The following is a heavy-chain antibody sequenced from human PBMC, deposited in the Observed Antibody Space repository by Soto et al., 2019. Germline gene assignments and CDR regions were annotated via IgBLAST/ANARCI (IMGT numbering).Heavy chain of an antibody. Sequence: QVQLVESGGGVVQPGRSLRLSCAASGFTFSSYGMHWVRQAPGKGLEWVAVIWYDGSNKYYADSVKGRFTISRDNSKNTLYLQMNSLRAEDTAVYYCARGFLRWYSGYDLDYWGQGTLVTVSS. J-gene: IGHJ4*02. V-gene: IGHV3-33*01. CDR2: IWYDGSNK. CDR1: GFTFSSYG. D-gene: IGHD5-12*01. CDR3: ARGFLRWYSGYDLDY.